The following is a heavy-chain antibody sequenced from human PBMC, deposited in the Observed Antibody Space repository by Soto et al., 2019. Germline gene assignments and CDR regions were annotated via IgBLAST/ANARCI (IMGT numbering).Heavy chain of an antibody. V-gene: IGHV3-48*01. J-gene: IGHJ4*02. Sequence: EVQLVESGGGLVQPGGSLRLSCTASGFTFSTYSMIWVRQAPGKGLEWISYISSSSTTIYYADSVKGRFTISRDNAKNSWHLQMNSLRAEDTAVYYCARYRYGSEFDYWGQGTLVTVSS. CDR3: ARYRYGSEFDY. CDR1: GFTFSTYS. CDR2: ISSSSTTI. D-gene: IGHD3-10*01.